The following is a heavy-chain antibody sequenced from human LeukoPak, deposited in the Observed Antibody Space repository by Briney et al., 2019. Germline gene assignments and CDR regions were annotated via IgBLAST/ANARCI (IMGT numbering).Heavy chain of an antibody. CDR1: GYTFTGYY. CDR2: INPNSGGT. CDR3: ARQNPGYSSSWHHWFDP. J-gene: IGHJ5*02. Sequence: ASVKVSCKASGYTFTGYYMHWVRQAPGPRLEWMGWINPNSGGTNYAQKFQGRVTMTRDTSISTAYMELSRLRSDDTAVYYCARQNPGYSSSWHHWFDPWGQGTLVTVSS. D-gene: IGHD6-13*01. V-gene: IGHV1-2*02.